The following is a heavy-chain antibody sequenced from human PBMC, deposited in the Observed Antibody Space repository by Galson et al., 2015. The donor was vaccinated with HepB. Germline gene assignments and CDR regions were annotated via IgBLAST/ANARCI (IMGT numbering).Heavy chain of an antibody. Sequence: SLRLSCAASGFTFSSYAMTWVRQAPGKGLEWVSAIGASGASTYYADSVKGRFTISRDNSKNTLYLQMNSLRAEDAALYYCAKGRPLYSSGWTYFDYWGQGTLVTVSS. CDR2: IGASGAST. V-gene: IGHV3-23*01. CDR3: AKGRPLYSSGWTYFDY. CDR1: GFTFSSYA. D-gene: IGHD6-19*01. J-gene: IGHJ4*02.